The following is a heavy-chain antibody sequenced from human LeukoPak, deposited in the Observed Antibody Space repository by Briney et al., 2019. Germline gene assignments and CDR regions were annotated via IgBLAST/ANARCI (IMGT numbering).Heavy chain of an antibody. CDR2: IDGDGSNT. J-gene: IGHJ4*02. Sequence: GGSLRLSGTASGFTFSSHWMHWVRQAPGKGLVWVSRIDGDGSNTRYADSVKGRFTISRDNAKNTVYLQMNNLRAEDTAVYYCTREREQQSDYWGQGTLVTVSS. CDR3: TREREQQSDY. V-gene: IGHV3-74*01. D-gene: IGHD6-13*01. CDR1: GFTFSSHW.